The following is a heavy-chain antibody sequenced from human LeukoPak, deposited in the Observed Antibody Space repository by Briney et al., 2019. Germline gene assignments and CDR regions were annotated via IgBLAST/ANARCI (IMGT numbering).Heavy chain of an antibody. CDR1: GYSIKSGYS. J-gene: IGHJ4*02. CDR2: IYHSGSS. CDR3: AVGTSYYGSEPDY. D-gene: IGHD3-10*01. V-gene: IGHV4-38-2*02. Sequence: NTSETLSLTCTVSGYSIKSGYSWGWIRQPPGKGLEWIGNIYHSGSSFYMSSLKSRLTISVDTSKNQFSLKLISVTAADTAVYFCAVGTSYYGSEPDYWGQGTLVTVSS.